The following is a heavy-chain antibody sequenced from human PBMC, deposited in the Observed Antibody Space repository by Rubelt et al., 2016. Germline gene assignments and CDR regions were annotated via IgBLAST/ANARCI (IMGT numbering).Heavy chain of an antibody. D-gene: IGHD3-22*01. Sequence: QVQLQGSGPGLVKPSETLSLTCTVSGGSISSYYWSWIRQPAGKGLEWIGRIYASGSTNYNPSLKSRVTMSVDTSKNQFSLKLSSVTAADTAVYYCAGGYYYDSSGYYGFDYWGQGTLVTVSS. V-gene: IGHV4-4*07. CDR3: AGGYYYDSSGYYGFDY. CDR1: GGSISSYY. CDR2: IYASGST. J-gene: IGHJ4*02.